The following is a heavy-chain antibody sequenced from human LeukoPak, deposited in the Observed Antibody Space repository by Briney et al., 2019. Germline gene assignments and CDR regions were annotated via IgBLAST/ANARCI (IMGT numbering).Heavy chain of an antibody. D-gene: IGHD2-2*01. V-gene: IGHV4-61*02. CDR2: IYTNGNT. CDR1: GGSINSGSYY. Sequence: SETLSLTCSVSGGSINSGSYYWSWIRQPAGKGLEWIGRIYTNGNTNYNPSLKSRVSISIDMSKNHFSLKLSSVTAADTAVYYCARGGAQGVPAVLNWFDPWGQGTLVTVSS. CDR3: ARGGAQGVPAVLNWFDP. J-gene: IGHJ5*02.